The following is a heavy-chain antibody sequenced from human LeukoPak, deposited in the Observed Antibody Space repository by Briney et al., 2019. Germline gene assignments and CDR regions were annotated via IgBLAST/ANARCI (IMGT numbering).Heavy chain of an antibody. V-gene: IGHV3-74*01. Sequence: PGGSLRLSCAASGFTFNNYWIHWVRQAPGKGLVWVSRINTDGRTTTYADSVKGRFTISRDNAKSTVHLQMNSLRAEDTAVYYCARATMGAFDIWGQGTMVTVSS. D-gene: IGHD4/OR15-4a*01. CDR3: ARATMGAFDI. J-gene: IGHJ3*02. CDR1: GFTFNNYW. CDR2: INTDGRTT.